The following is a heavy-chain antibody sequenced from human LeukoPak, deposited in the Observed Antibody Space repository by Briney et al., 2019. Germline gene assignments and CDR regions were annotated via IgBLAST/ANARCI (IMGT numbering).Heavy chain of an antibody. CDR1: GFTFSSYS. CDR3: ARDSNGVDV. V-gene: IGHV3-48*01. J-gene: IGHJ6*04. CDR2: ISSSSSTM. Sequence: PGGSLRLSCAASGFTFSSYSMNWVRQAPGKGLEWVSYISSSSSTMYYADSVKGRFTISRDNAKNSLYLQMNSLRAEDTAVYYCARDSNGVDVWGKGTTVTVSS. D-gene: IGHD2-2*01.